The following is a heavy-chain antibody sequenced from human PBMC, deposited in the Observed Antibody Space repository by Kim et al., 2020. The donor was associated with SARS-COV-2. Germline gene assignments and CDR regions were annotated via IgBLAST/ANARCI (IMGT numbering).Heavy chain of an antibody. Sequence: YTERIQERVALTRDTSTSTVYMELSSVRSKDTAVYYCARDQGGGYSGYEGWGQGTLVTVSS. D-gene: IGHD5-12*01. J-gene: IGHJ4*02. V-gene: IGHV1-46*01. CDR3: ARDQGGGYSGYEG.